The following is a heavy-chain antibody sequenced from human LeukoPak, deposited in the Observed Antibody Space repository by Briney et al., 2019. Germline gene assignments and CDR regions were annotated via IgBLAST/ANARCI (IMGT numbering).Heavy chain of an antibody. J-gene: IGHJ4*02. CDR1: GYTFTGYY. Sequence: ASVKVSCKASGYTFTGYYMHWVRQAPGQGLEWMGWINPNSGGTNYAQKFQGRVTMTRDTSISTAYMELSRLRSDDTAVYYCARDYCIVGARASLPPTVRYWGQGTLVTVSS. V-gene: IGHV1-2*02. CDR2: INPNSGGT. D-gene: IGHD1-26*01. CDR3: ARDYCIVGARASLPPTVRY.